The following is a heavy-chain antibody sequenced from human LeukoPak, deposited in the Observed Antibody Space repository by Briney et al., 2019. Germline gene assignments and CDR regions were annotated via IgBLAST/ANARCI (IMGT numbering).Heavy chain of an antibody. CDR1: GFTFSSYA. CDR2: ISGSGDNT. D-gene: IGHD3-22*01. V-gene: IGHV3-23*01. Sequence: GGSLRLSCAASGFTFSSYAMSWVRQAPGKGLEWVSGISGSGDNTYYADSVKGRFTISRDNSKDTLYVQVNSLGTEDTAAYYCAKGSYNDSSGSFYFDYWGQGTLVTVSS. CDR3: AKGSYNDSSGSFYFDY. J-gene: IGHJ4*02.